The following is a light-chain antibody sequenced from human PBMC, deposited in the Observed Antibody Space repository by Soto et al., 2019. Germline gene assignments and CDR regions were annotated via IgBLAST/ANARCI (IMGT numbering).Light chain of an antibody. V-gene: IGKV3-20*01. J-gene: IGKJ4*01. CDR2: GAS. CDR3: QQYGSSPRT. Sequence: EIVLTQSPGTLSLSPGERATLSCRASQGVSSSCLAWYQQKPGQAPRLLIYGASSRATGIPDRFSGSGSGTDFTLTISSLEPEDFAVYYCQQYGSSPRTFGGGTKVEIK. CDR1: QGVSSSC.